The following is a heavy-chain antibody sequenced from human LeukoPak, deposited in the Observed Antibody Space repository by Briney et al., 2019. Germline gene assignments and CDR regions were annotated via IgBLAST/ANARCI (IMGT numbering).Heavy chain of an antibody. Sequence: SETLSLTCAVYGGSFSGYYWSWIRQPPGKGLEGIGEINHSGSTNYNSSLKSRVTISVDTSKNHFSLTLSSVPAADTAVYYCARGRSTGYFDWSPPLYYYYGMDVWGKGTTVTVSS. V-gene: IGHV4-34*01. CDR1: GGSFSGYY. CDR3: ARGRSTGYFDWSPPLYYYYGMDV. J-gene: IGHJ6*04. D-gene: IGHD3-9*01. CDR2: INHSGST.